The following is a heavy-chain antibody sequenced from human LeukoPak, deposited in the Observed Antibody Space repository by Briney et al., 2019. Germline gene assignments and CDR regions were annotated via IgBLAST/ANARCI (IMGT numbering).Heavy chain of an antibody. CDR3: TRSNNIVGATYFDY. Sequence: GGSLRLSCAASGFSFSTYAMHWVRQGPGKGLEYISSISSNGGSTYYADSVKGRFTISRDNSKNTLLLQMGSLRAEDMAVYYCTRSNNIVGATYFDYWGQGTLVTVSS. D-gene: IGHD1-26*01. V-gene: IGHV3-64*02. CDR1: GFSFSTYA. CDR2: ISSNGGST. J-gene: IGHJ4*02.